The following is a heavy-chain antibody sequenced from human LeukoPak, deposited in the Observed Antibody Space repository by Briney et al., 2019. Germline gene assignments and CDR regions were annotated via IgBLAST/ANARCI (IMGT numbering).Heavy chain of an antibody. D-gene: IGHD4-17*01. CDR3: ARHSGDYGGLYDY. V-gene: IGHV4-59*08. CDR1: GTSISNYY. J-gene: IGHJ4*02. Sequence: SETLSLTCTVSGTSISNYYWSWIRQPPGEGLEWIGYIFYTGTTVSNPSLKSRLIMSVDMSKNQVSLNLISVTAADTAVYYCARHSGDYGGLYDYWGQGALVTVSS. CDR2: IFYTGTT.